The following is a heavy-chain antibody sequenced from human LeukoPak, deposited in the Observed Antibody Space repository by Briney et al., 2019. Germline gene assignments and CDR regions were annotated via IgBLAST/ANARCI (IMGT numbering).Heavy chain of an antibody. CDR2: MNIDGSQK. D-gene: IGHD3-16*01. CDR3: ARDPGWGALDY. V-gene: IGHV3-7*03. Sequence: GSLRLSCTASGFSFSTSWMTWARQTPGEGLEWVANMNIDGSQKYPGDSVEGRFSISRDNVKNTLYLQINSLRIEDTAVYYCARDPGWGALDYWGQGALVIVSS. CDR1: GFSFSTSW. J-gene: IGHJ4*02.